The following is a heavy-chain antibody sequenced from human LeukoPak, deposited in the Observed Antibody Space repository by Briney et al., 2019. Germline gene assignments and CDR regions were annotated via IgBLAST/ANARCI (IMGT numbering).Heavy chain of an antibody. CDR2: IYYSGST. D-gene: IGHD2-2*01. Sequence: SETLSLTCTVSGGSISSYYWSWIRQPPGKGLEWIGYIYYSGSTNYNPSLKSRVTISVDTSKNQFSLKLSSVTAADTAVYYCARGELGYCSSTSCSWFDPWGQETLVTVSS. CDR3: ARGELGYCSSTSCSWFDP. CDR1: GGSISSYY. J-gene: IGHJ5*02. V-gene: IGHV4-59*01.